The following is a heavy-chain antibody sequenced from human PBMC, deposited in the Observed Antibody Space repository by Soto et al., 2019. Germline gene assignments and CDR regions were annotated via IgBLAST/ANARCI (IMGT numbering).Heavy chain of an antibody. D-gene: IGHD6-19*01. J-gene: IGHJ5*02. Sequence: QVQLVQSGAEVKKPGASVKVSCKASGYTFTGYYMHWVRQAPGQGLEWMGWINPNSGGTNYAQKFQGWVTMTRDTSISTAYMELSRLRSDDTAVYYCARDRPRIWYSSGWSFGGWFDPWGQGTLVTVSS. CDR1: GYTFTGYY. CDR2: INPNSGGT. CDR3: ARDRPRIWYSSGWSFGGWFDP. V-gene: IGHV1-2*04.